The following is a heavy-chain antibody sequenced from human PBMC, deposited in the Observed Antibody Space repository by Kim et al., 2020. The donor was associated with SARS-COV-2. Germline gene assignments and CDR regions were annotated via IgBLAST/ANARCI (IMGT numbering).Heavy chain of an antibody. Sequence: VSQNSGKGLEWVSLINSADKTYYADSVKGRFTISRDISMNTVNLQMNSLSADDTAVYYCIYSRARAVDYWGQGTLVTVSS. CDR3: IYSRARAVDY. V-gene: IGHV3-53*01. J-gene: IGHJ4*02. CDR2: INSADKT. D-gene: IGHD6-13*01.